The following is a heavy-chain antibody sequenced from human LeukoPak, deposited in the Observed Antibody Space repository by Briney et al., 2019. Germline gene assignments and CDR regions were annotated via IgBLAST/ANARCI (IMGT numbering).Heavy chain of an antibody. CDR2: VSGSGAGT. V-gene: IGHV3-23*01. CDR3: AKGPRAGLRYWYFDL. Sequence: GGSLRLSCAASGLTFNTYAMSWVRQAPGKGLQWVSTVSGSGAGTFYGDSVKGRFTISRDNSNNTLFLQMNSLSADDTAVYFCAKGPRAGLRYWYFDLWGRGSLVTVSS. CDR1: GLTFNTYA. J-gene: IGHJ2*01. D-gene: IGHD2-21*02.